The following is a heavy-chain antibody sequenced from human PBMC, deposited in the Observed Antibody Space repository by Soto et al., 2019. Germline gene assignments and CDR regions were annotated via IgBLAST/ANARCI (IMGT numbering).Heavy chain of an antibody. Sequence: QVQLQQWGAGLLKPSETLSLTCAVYGGSFSGYYWSWIRQPPGKGLEWIGEINHSGSTNYNPSLKSRVTISVDTSKNQFSLKLSSVTAADTAVYYCARGRRFDIVLMVYTVPLYFDYWGQGTLVTVSS. V-gene: IGHV4-34*01. CDR1: GGSFSGYY. D-gene: IGHD2-8*01. CDR3: ARGRRFDIVLMVYTVPLYFDY. CDR2: INHSGST. J-gene: IGHJ4*02.